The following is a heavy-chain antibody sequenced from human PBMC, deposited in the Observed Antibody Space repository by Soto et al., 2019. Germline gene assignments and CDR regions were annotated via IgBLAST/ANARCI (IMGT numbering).Heavy chain of an antibody. CDR2: INAGNGNT. V-gene: IGHV1-3*01. Sequence: ASVKVSCKASGYTFTSYAMHWVRQAPGQRLEWMGWINAGNGNTKYSQKFQGRVTITRDTSASTAYMELSSLRSEDTAVYYCARGVVVVVAATSPIDYWGQGTLVTVSS. D-gene: IGHD2-15*01. J-gene: IGHJ4*02. CDR3: ARGVVVVVAATSPIDY. CDR1: GYTFTSYA.